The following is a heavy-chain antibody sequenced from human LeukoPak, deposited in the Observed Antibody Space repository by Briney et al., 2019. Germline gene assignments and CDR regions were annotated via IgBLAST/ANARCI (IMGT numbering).Heavy chain of an antibody. V-gene: IGHV3-23*01. CDR1: GFTFSSYS. D-gene: IGHD3-16*02. Sequence: PGGSLRLSCAASGFTFSSYSMNWVRQAPGKGLEWVSVISATATYYADSVKGRFTISRDTSRNTLYLQMNSLRADDTAVYYCAKGQGSGSYPFDYWGQGTLVTVSS. CDR2: ISATAT. CDR3: AKGQGSGSYPFDY. J-gene: IGHJ4*02.